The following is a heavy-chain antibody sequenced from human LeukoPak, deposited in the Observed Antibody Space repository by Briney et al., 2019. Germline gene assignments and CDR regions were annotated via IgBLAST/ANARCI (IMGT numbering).Heavy chain of an antibody. J-gene: IGHJ3*02. D-gene: IGHD6-19*01. Sequence: SETLSLTCAVYGGSFSGYYWSWLRQPPGKGLEWIGEINHSGSTNYNPSLKSRVTISVDTSKNQFSLKLSSVTAADTAVYYCARGHSSGWYGLFDIWGQGTMVTVSS. CDR2: INHSGST. CDR1: GGSFSGYY. V-gene: IGHV4-34*01. CDR3: ARGHSSGWYGLFDI.